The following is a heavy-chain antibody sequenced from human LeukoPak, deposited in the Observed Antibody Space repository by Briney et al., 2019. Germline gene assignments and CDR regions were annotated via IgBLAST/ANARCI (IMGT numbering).Heavy chain of an antibody. CDR1: GYTFTSYA. V-gene: IGHV1-3*01. CDR2: INAGNGNT. Sequence: ASVKVSCKASGYTFTSYAMHWVRQAPGQRLEWMGWINAGNGNTKYSQKFQGRVTITRGTSASTAYMELSSLRSEDTAVYYCARGDIVVVPAAGTDYWGQGTLVTVSS. J-gene: IGHJ4*02. D-gene: IGHD2-2*01. CDR3: ARGDIVVVPAAGTDY.